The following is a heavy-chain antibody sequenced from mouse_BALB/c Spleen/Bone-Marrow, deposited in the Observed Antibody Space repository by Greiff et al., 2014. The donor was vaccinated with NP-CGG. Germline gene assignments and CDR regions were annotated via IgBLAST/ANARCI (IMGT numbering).Heavy chain of an antibody. D-gene: IGHD2-4*01. J-gene: IGHJ2*01. V-gene: IGHV14-3*02. CDR3: ALYYDYDVGY. CDR1: GFNIKDTY. CDR2: IDPANGNT. Sequence: EVQLQQSGAELVKPGASVKLSCTASGFNIKDTYMHWVKQRPEQGLEWIGRIDPANGNTKYDPKFQGKATITADTSSNTAYLQXXXLTSXDTAVYYCALYYDYDVGYWGQGTTLTVSS.